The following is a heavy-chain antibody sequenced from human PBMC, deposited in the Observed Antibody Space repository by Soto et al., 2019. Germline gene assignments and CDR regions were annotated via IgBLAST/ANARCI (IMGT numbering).Heavy chain of an antibody. CDR3: AESGAYYCSDFDF. D-gene: IGHD3-22*01. V-gene: IGHV3-30-3*01. CDR2: ISSDGSSK. CDR1: GFSFSTYA. J-gene: IGHJ4*02. Sequence: QVQLVESGGGVVQPGRPLRLSCVASGFSFSTYAMHWVRQAPGKGLEWVAVISSDGSSKYHADSVRGRFTISRDNSKTTVYLQMNSLRAEDTAVYYCAESGAYYCSDFDFWGQGTLVTDSS.